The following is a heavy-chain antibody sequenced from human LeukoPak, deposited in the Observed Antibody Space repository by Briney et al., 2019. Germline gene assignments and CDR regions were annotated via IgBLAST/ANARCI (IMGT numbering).Heavy chain of an antibody. Sequence: GGSLRLSCAASGFTFSSYSMNWVRQAPGKGLEWVSALSDSGGSTFYADSVKGRFTISRDNSKNTLYLQMNRLRAEDTAVYYCARESGWYENVYYYMDVWGKGTTVTVSS. V-gene: IGHV3-23*01. CDR2: LSDSGGST. D-gene: IGHD6-19*01. CDR1: GFTFSSYS. J-gene: IGHJ6*03. CDR3: ARESGWYENVYYYMDV.